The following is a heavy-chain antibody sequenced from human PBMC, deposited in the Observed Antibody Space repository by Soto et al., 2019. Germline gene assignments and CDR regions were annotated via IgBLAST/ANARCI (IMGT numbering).Heavy chain of an antibody. J-gene: IGHJ5*02. D-gene: IGHD2-2*01. CDR2: IYYSGST. Sequence: SETLSLTCTVSGGSISSYYWSWIRQPPGKGLEWIGYIYYSGSTNYNPSLKSRVTISVDTSKNQFSLKLSSVTAADTAVYYCASGGYCSSTSCYGSLDPWGQGTLVTVS. CDR1: GGSISSYY. CDR3: ASGGYCSSTSCYGSLDP. V-gene: IGHV4-59*01.